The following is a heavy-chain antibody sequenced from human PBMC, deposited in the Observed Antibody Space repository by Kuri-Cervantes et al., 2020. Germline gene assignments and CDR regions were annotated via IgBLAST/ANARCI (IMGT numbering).Heavy chain of an antibody. CDR3: ARERGQTSYFDY. Sequence: SVKVSCKASGFTFTSSAVQWVRQARGQRLEWIGWIVVGSGNTKYSQKFQGRVTITRDTSTGTVYMELSSLRSEDTAVYYCARERGQTSYFDYWGQGTLVTVSS. J-gene: IGHJ4*02. V-gene: IGHV1-58*01. CDR2: IVVGSGNT. CDR1: GFTFTSSA. D-gene: IGHD3-16*01.